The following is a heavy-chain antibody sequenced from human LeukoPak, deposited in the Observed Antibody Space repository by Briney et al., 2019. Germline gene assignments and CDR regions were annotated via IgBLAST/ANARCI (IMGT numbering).Heavy chain of an antibody. V-gene: IGHV3-23*01. D-gene: IGHD3-10*01. CDR2: TSGSGGST. Sequence: PGGSLRLSCAASGFTFSSYAMSWVRQAPGKGLELVSGTSGSGGSTYYADSVKGRFTISRDNSKNTLYLQMNSLRAEDTAVYYCAKDYYGSGSYRHFDQWGQGTLVTVSS. CDR1: GFTFSSYA. CDR3: AKDYYGSGSYRHFDQ. J-gene: IGHJ4*02.